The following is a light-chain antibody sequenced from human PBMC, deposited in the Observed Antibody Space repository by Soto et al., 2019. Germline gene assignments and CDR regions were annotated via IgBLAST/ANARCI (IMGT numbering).Light chain of an antibody. CDR2: GAS. CDR1: QSVSSSY. J-gene: IGKJ3*01. CDR3: QQRSSWPFT. Sequence: EIVLTQSPGTLSLSPGERATLSCRASQSVSSSYLAWYQQKPGQAPRLLIYGASSRATGIPDRFSGSGSGTGFTLTISSLEPEDFAVYYCQQRSSWPFTFGPGTKVDIK. V-gene: IGKV3D-20*02.